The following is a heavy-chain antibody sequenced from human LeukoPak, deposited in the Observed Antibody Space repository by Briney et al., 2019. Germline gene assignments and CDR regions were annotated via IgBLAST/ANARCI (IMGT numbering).Heavy chain of an antibody. Sequence: GGSLRLSCKGSGYSFISYWIGWVRQMPGKGLGWMGIIYPGDSDTRYSPSFQGQVTISADKSISTAYLQWSSLKASDTAMYYCARLLPSGYCSGGSCYPHSHYYYYYMDVWGKGTTVTVSS. CDR3: ARLLPSGYCSGGSCYPHSHYYYYYMDV. J-gene: IGHJ6*03. CDR1: GYSFISYW. CDR2: IYPGDSDT. V-gene: IGHV5-51*01. D-gene: IGHD2-15*01.